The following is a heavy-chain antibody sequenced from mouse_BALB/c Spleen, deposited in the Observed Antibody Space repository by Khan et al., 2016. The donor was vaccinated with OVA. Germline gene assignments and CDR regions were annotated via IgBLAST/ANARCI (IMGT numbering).Heavy chain of an antibody. V-gene: IGHV3-2*02. CDR3: ARDGSRYNYAMDY. Sequence: EVKLEESGPGLVKPSQSLSLTCTVTGYSITSDYAWNWIRQFPGNKLEWMGYISYSGSTNYNQALKSRISITRDTSKNQFFLQLNSVTTEDTATYYCARDGSRYNYAMDYWGQGTSVTVSS. CDR1: GYSITSDYA. D-gene: IGHD2-3*01. J-gene: IGHJ4*01. CDR2: ISYSGST.